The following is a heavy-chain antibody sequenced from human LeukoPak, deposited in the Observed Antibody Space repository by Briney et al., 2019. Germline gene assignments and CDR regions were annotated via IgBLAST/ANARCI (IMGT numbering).Heavy chain of an antibody. J-gene: IGHJ4*02. CDR3: ARGVNDYGDYRGFDH. CDR2: ISSSGTPV. CDR1: GFTFSSYA. Sequence: GGSQRLSCAASGFTFSSYAMNWVRQAPGKGLEVISSISSSGTPVYYADSVKGRFTISRDNARKSVYLEMNSLRAEDRAVYFCARGVNDYGDYRGFDHWGQGTLVTVSS. D-gene: IGHD4-17*01. V-gene: IGHV3-48*03.